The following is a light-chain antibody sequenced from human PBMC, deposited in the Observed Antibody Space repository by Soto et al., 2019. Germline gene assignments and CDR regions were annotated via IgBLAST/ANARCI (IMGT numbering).Light chain of an antibody. V-gene: IGKV1-8*01. CDR3: QQYYSYPIT. CDR1: QGISSY. J-gene: IGKJ5*01. CDR2: AAS. Sequence: AIRMTQSPSSLSASTGDGVTITCRSSQGISSYLAWYQQKPGKAPKILIYAASTLQSGVPSRFSGSGSGTDFTLTISCLQSEDFATYYCQQYYSYPITFGQGTRLEIK.